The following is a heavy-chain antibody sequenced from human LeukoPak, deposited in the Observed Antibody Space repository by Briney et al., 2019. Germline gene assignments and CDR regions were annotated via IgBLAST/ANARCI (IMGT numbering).Heavy chain of an antibody. J-gene: IGHJ4*02. Sequence: SGPTLVNPTQTLTLTCTISGFSLSTSGVGVCWIRQPPGKALEWLALIYWDDDKRYSPSLKSRLTITKDTSKNQVVLTMTNMDPVDTATYYCAHGGPPYGSGSFPTWGQGTLVTVSS. CDR2: IYWDDDK. D-gene: IGHD3-10*01. CDR3: AHGGPPYGSGSFPT. V-gene: IGHV2-5*02. CDR1: GFSLSTSGVG.